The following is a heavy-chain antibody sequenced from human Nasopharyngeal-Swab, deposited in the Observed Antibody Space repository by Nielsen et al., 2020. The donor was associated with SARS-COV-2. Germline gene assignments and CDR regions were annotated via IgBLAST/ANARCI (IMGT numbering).Heavy chain of an antibody. V-gene: IGHV3-7*01. CDR3: ARGRGYSYGNDAFDI. CDR1: GFIFSSYW. CDR2: IKQDGSEK. Sequence: GESLKISCAASGFIFSSYWMSWVRQAPGKGLEWVANIKQDGSEKYYVDSVKGRFTISRDNAKNSLYLQMNSLRAEDTAVYYCARGRGYSYGNDAFDIWGQGTMVTVSS. D-gene: IGHD5-18*01. J-gene: IGHJ3*02.